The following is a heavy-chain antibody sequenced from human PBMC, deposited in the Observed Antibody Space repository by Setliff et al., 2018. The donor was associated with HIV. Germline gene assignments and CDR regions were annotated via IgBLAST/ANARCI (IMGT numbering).Heavy chain of an antibody. D-gene: IGHD3-3*01. V-gene: IGHV4-59*01. CDR3: ARGVTIFGVVTRHNYYMDV. CDR2: IYSSGAT. J-gene: IGHJ6*03. Sequence: PSETLSLTCTVSGGSISSYYWTWIRQPPGKGLEWIAYIYSSGATNYNPSLRSRVTISLDTSKNQFSLKLSSVTAADTAVYYCARGVTIFGVVTRHNYYMDVWGKGTTVTVS. CDR1: GGSISSYY.